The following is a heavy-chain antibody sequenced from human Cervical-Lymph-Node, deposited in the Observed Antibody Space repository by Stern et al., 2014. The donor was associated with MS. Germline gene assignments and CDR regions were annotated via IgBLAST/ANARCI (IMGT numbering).Heavy chain of an antibody. CDR1: GGTFSTER. V-gene: IGHV1-69*13. CDR2: IIPIFGPS. CDR3: ARLGSGYDASYLDF. J-gene: IGHJ4*02. Sequence: QVQLVQSGSVAKKPGSSVKVSCKVSGGTFSTERLSWVRQAPGQGLGGLGSIIPIFGPSDYSRHSQGRVTIIADESTSEVHMELKSLRSEDTGVYYCARLGSGYDASYLDFWGQGSLVTVSS. D-gene: IGHD5-12*01.